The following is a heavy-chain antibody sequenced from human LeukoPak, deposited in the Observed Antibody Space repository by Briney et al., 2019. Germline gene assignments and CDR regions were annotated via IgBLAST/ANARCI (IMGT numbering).Heavy chain of an antibody. CDR1: GFSFGDFY. D-gene: IGHD6-13*01. Sequence: GGSLRLTCAASGFSFGDFYMSWIRRAPGKGLEWVSYISSRGSTIDYADSVKGRFTISRDNAKNSVYLHMNSVRAEDTAVYYCARTYSSSWRDFDYWGQGALVTVSS. J-gene: IGHJ4*02. V-gene: IGHV3-11*01. CDR2: ISSRGSTI. CDR3: ARTYSSSWRDFDY.